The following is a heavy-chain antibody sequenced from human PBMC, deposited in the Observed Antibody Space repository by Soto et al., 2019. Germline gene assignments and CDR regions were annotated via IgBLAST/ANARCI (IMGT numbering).Heavy chain of an antibody. CDR3: ARYYDSSGYLDY. CDR2: IYYSGST. CDR1: GGSISSGDYY. J-gene: IGHJ4*02. Sequence: SETQSLTCPVSGGSISSGDYYWSWIRQPPGKGLEWIGYIYYSGSTYYNPSLKSRVTISVDMSKNQFSLKLSSVTAADTAVYYCARYYDSSGYLDYWGQGTLVTVSS. V-gene: IGHV4-30-4*01. D-gene: IGHD3-22*01.